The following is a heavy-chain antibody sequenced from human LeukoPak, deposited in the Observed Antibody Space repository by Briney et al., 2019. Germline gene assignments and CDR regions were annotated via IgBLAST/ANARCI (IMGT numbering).Heavy chain of an antibody. V-gene: IGHV3-21*01. D-gene: IGHD2-15*01. Sequence: GGSLRLSCAASGFTFSSYSMNWVRQAPGKGLEWVSSISSSSSYIYYADSVKGRFTISRDNAKNSLYLQMNSLRAEDTAVYYCARGSADIVVVVAATPRGGYWGQGTLVTVSS. CDR1: GFTFSSYS. CDR3: ARGSADIVVVVAATPRGGY. CDR2: ISSSSSYI. J-gene: IGHJ4*02.